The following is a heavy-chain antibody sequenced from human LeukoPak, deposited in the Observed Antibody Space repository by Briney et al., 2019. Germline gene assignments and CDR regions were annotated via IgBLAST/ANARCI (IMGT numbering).Heavy chain of an antibody. Sequence: ASVKVSCKPSGYTFTSYYMHWVRQAPGQGLEWMGIINPSGGSTSYAQKFQGRVTMTRDTSTSTVYMELSSLRSEDTAVYYCARFYNILTGHLGVWGQGTLVTVSS. J-gene: IGHJ4*02. CDR2: INPSGGST. V-gene: IGHV1-46*01. CDR1: GYTFTSYY. D-gene: IGHD3-9*01. CDR3: ARFYNILTGHLGV.